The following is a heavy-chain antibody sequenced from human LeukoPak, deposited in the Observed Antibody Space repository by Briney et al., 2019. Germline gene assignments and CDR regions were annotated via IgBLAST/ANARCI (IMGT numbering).Heavy chain of an antibody. V-gene: IGHV3-7*01. CDR3: ARDPYYDFWSGFLGDH. D-gene: IGHD3-3*01. Sequence: GGSLRLSCAASGFTFSSYWMSWVRQAPGKGLEWVANIKQDGSEKYYVDSVKGRFTISRDNAKNSLYLQMNSLRAEDTAVYYCARDPYYDFWSGFLGDHWGQGTLVTVSS. CDR1: GFTFSSYW. CDR2: IKQDGSEK. J-gene: IGHJ4*02.